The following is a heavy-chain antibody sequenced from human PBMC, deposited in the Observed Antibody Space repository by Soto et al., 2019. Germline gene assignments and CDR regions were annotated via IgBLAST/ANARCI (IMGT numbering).Heavy chain of an antibody. Sequence: SGPTLVNPTQTLTLTCTFSGFSLSTSGVGVGWIRQPPGKALEWLALIYWNDDKRYSPSLKSRLTIPKDTSKNQVVLTMTNMDPVDTATFYCARRSGRYRGPWAFDIWAQATMVTVSS. CDR2: IYWNDDK. D-gene: IGHD5-12*01. CDR3: ARRSGRYRGPWAFDI. V-gene: IGHV2-5*01. CDR1: GFSLSTSGVG. J-gene: IGHJ3*02.